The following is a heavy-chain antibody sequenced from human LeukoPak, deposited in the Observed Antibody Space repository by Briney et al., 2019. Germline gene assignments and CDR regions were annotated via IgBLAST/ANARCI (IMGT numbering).Heavy chain of an antibody. D-gene: IGHD3-3*01. CDR1: GFTFSIYA. J-gene: IGHJ4*02. Sequence: PGGSLRLSCAASGFTFSIYAMTWVRQAPRRGLERVSIICVSGDSPYYAHSLKGRFTISRDNSKNTLFLQMNSLRAEDTALYYCARFNVDDFWSGYDYWGQGTLVTVSS. CDR2: ICVSGDSP. CDR3: ARFNVDDFWSGYDY. V-gene: IGHV3-23*01.